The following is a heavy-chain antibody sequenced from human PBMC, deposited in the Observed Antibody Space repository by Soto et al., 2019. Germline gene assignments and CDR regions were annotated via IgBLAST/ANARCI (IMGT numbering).Heavy chain of an antibody. Sequence: GSGPTLVNPTQTLTLTCTFSGFSLNTPEMRVTWLRQPPGKALEWLARIDWDDDKFYSPSLKSRLTISKDTSKNQVVLTMANMVPVDTATYYCARSAGYNFGYVDNWGQGTLVTVSS. D-gene: IGHD5-18*01. V-gene: IGHV2-70*04. CDR1: GFSLNTPEMR. CDR2: IDWDDDK. J-gene: IGHJ4*02. CDR3: ARSAGYNFGYVDN.